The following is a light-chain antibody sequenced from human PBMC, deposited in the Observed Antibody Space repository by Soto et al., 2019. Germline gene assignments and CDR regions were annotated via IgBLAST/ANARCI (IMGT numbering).Light chain of an antibody. CDR1: QSISSW. Sequence: DIQMTQSPSTLSASVGDRVTITCRASQSISSWLAWYQQKPGKAPKLLIYDASSLESGVPSRFGGSGSGTEFTLTISSLQPDDFATYYCQQYNSYSPLTFGQGTKVEIK. J-gene: IGKJ1*01. V-gene: IGKV1-5*01. CDR2: DAS. CDR3: QQYNSYSPLT.